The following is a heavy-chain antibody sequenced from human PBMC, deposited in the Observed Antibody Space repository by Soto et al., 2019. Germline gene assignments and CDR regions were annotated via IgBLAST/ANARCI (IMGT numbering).Heavy chain of an antibody. CDR3: ARGSMYNWNQSPPDS. CDR2: ISYDGSNK. J-gene: IGHJ4*02. V-gene: IGHV3-30-3*01. D-gene: IGHD1-20*01. CDR1: GSTFKTYT. Sequence: PVGSLRLSCAVSGSTFKTYTFHWGRQPPGKGLEWVAVISYDGSNKYYADSVKGRFTVSRDNSKSTLFLQMNSLTPEDTAVYYCARGSMYNWNQSPPDSWGQGTLVTVSS.